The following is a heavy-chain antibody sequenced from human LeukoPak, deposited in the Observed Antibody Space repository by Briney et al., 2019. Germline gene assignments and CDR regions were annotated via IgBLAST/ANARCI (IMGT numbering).Heavy chain of an antibody. D-gene: IGHD2-2*01. Sequence: GGSLRLCCAASGFTFSSYSMNSVRQAPGEGLEWVSSISSSSSYIYYADSVKGRFTISRDNAKNSLYLQMNSLRAEDTAVYYCARGTRVTYCSSTSCPSVYWGQGTLVTVSS. CDR3: ARGTRVTYCSSTSCPSVY. CDR1: GFTFSSYS. V-gene: IGHV3-21*01. J-gene: IGHJ4*02. CDR2: ISSSSSYI.